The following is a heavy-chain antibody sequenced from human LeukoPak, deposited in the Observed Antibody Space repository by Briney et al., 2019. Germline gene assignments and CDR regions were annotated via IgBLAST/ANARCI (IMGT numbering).Heavy chain of an antibody. D-gene: IGHD4-17*01. J-gene: IGHJ3*02. CDR3: AKDITLSYGAPDFSYAFDI. CDR1: GFTFSSYA. Sequence: GSLRLSCAASGFTFSSYAMSWVRQAPGKGLEWVSAISGSGGSTYYADSVKGRFTISRDNAKNSLYLQMNSLRAEDTALYYCAKDITLSYGAPDFSYAFDIWGQGTMVTVSS. V-gene: IGHV3-23*01. CDR2: ISGSGGST.